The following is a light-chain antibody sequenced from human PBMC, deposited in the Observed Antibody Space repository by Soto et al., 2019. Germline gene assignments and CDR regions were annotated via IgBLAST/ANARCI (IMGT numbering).Light chain of an antibody. V-gene: IGKV3-11*01. Sequence: EIVLTQSPATLSLSPGERATLSCRASQSVSSYLAWYQQKPGQAPRLLLYDASNRATGIPARFSGSGSGTDFTLTISSLEPEDFAVYYCQQRSNWPPGITFGPGTKLDIK. CDR2: DAS. CDR1: QSVSSY. J-gene: IGKJ3*01. CDR3: QQRSNWPPGIT.